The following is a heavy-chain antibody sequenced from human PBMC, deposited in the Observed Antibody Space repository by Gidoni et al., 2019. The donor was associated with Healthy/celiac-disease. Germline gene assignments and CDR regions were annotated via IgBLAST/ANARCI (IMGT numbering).Heavy chain of an antibody. J-gene: IGHJ4*02. Sequence: QITLKESGPTLVKPTQPLTLTCTFSGFSLNTSGLGVAWIRQPPGKALDWLALIFWDDDKRFSPSLKSRNTITKDTSKNQVVLIMTNMDPVDTGTYYCAHRRQAAAGAAFDYWGQGTLVTVSS. V-gene: IGHV2-5*02. CDR1: GFSLNTSGLG. CDR3: AHRRQAAAGAAFDY. CDR2: IFWDDDK. D-gene: IGHD6-13*01.